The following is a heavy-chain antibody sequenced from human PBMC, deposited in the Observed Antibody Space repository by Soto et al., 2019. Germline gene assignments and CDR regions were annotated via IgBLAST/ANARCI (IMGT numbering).Heavy chain of an antibody. CDR1: GYTLTELS. J-gene: IGHJ4*02. D-gene: IGHD3-9*01. Sequence: ASVKVSCKVSGYTLTELSMHWVRQAPGKGLEWMGGFDPEDGETIYAQKFQGRVTMTEDTSTDTAYMELSSLRSEDTAVYYCATGNYYDILTSLFDYWGQGTLVTVSS. CDR2: FDPEDGET. CDR3: ATGNYYDILTSLFDY. V-gene: IGHV1-24*01.